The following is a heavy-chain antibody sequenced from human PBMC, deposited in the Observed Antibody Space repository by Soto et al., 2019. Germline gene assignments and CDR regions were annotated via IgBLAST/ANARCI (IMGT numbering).Heavy chain of an antibody. CDR1: GGTFSSYA. D-gene: IGHD6-19*01. J-gene: IGHJ6*04. CDR2: IIPIFGTA. V-gene: IGHV1-69*13. CDR3: ASEGIAVAGTHGMDV. Sequence: VASVKVSCKASGGTFSSYAISWVRQAPGQGLEWMGGIIPIFGTANYAQKFQGRVTITADESTSTAYMELSRRRSEDTAVYYFASEGIAVAGTHGMDVWGKGTTVTVSS.